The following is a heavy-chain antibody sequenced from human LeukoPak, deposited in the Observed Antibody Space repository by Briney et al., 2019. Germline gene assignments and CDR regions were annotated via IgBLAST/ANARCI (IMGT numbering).Heavy chain of an antibody. Sequence: PSETLSLTCAVSGYSISSGYYWGWIRQPPGKRLEWIGSIYHSGSTYYNPSLKSRVTISVDTSKNQFSLKLSSVTAADTAVYYCARGLTYDFWSGYYSGYFDYWGQGTLVTVSS. D-gene: IGHD3-3*01. CDR2: IYHSGST. V-gene: IGHV4-38-2*01. J-gene: IGHJ4*02. CDR1: GYSISSGYY. CDR3: ARGLTYDFWSGYYSGYFDY.